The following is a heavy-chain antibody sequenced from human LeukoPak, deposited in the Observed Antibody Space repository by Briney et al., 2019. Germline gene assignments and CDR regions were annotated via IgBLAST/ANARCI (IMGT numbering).Heavy chain of an antibody. V-gene: IGHV4-59*08. CDR3: ARHAFGELYYGWFDP. J-gene: IGHJ5*02. D-gene: IGHD3-10*01. CDR1: GGSISSYY. Sequence: SETLSLTCTVSGGSISSYYWSWIRQPPGKGLEWIGYIYYSGSTNYNPSLKSRVTISVDTSKNQFSLKLSSVTAADTAVYYCARHAFGELYYGWFDPWGQGTLVTVSS. CDR2: IYYSGST.